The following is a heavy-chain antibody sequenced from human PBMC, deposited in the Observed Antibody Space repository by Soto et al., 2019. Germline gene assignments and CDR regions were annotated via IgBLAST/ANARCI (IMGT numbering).Heavy chain of an antibody. J-gene: IGHJ3*02. Sequence: QVQLQESGPGLVKPSETLSLTCTVSGGSISSYYWSWIRQPPGKGLEWIGYVYYSGGTNYNPSLKSRVTISVDTSKNQFSLKLRSVTAADTAVYYCARRYGVAFDIWGQGTMVTVSS. CDR1: GGSISSYY. CDR2: VYYSGGT. CDR3: ARRYGVAFDI. D-gene: IGHD3-10*01. V-gene: IGHV4-59*08.